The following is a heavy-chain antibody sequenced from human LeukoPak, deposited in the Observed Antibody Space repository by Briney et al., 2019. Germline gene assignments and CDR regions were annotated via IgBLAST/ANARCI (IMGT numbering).Heavy chain of an antibody. V-gene: IGHV4-61*05. J-gene: IGHJ5*02. D-gene: IGHD6-19*01. Sequence: TSETLSLTCTVSGGSISSSSYYWGWIRQPPGKGLEWIGYTYYSGSTNYNPSLKSRVTISVDTSKNQFSLKLSSVTAADTAVYYCARSYSSGWYLGWFDPWGQGTLVTVSS. CDR3: ARSYSSGWYLGWFDP. CDR2: TYYSGST. CDR1: GGSISSSSYY.